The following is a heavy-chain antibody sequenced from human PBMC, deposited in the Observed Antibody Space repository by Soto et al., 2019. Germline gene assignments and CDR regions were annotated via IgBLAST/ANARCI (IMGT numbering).Heavy chain of an antibody. V-gene: IGHV4-30-4*01. CDR2: FYYSGST. Sequence: QVQLQESGPGLVKPSQTLSLTCTVSGGSITSGDYYWSWIRQPPGKGLEWIGFFYYSGSTYYNPSLQSRVTISVDTSKNQFSLKLSSVTAADTAVYYCARDQGYSYDSLDYWGQGMLVTVAS. CDR1: GGSITSGDYY. CDR3: ARDQGYSYDSLDY. D-gene: IGHD5-18*01. J-gene: IGHJ4*02.